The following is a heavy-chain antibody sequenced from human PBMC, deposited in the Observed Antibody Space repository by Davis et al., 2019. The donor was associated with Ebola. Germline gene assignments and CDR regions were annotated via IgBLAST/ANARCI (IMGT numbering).Heavy chain of an antibody. J-gene: IGHJ4*02. V-gene: IGHV4-30-2*01. CDR1: GGSISSGGYS. D-gene: IGHD2-15*01. CDR2: IYHSGST. Sequence: SETLSLTCAVSGGSISSGGYSWSWIRQPPGKGLEWIGYIYHSGSTYYNPFLKSRVTISLDRSKNQFSLKLSSVTAADTAVYYCARRHCSGGSCPLDYWGQGTLVTVSS. CDR3: ARRHCSGGSCPLDY.